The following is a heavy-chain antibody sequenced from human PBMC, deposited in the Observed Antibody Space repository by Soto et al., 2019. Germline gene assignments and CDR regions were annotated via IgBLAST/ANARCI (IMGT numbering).Heavy chain of an antibody. CDR2: ISGSGGST. Sequence: GGSLRLSCAASGFTFSSYAMSWVRQAPGKGLEWVSAISGSGGSTYYADSVKGRFTISRDNSKNTLYLQMNSLRAEDTAVYYCAKEKVGGGGGVEDIVVVPAANYFDYWGQGTLVTVSS. D-gene: IGHD2-2*01. J-gene: IGHJ4*02. CDR3: AKEKVGGGGGVEDIVVVPAANYFDY. V-gene: IGHV3-23*01. CDR1: GFTFSSYA.